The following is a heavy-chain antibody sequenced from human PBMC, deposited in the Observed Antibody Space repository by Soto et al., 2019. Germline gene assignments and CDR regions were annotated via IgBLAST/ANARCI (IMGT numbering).Heavy chain of an antibody. CDR2: LYYSGNT. CDR3: ARGYCIGTSCSGDGLGV. CDR1: GGSVSSGTYY. J-gene: IGHJ6*02. V-gene: IGHV4-61*01. Sequence: SETLSLTCSVSGGSVSSGTYYWSWIRQPPGKGLEWIGYLYYSGNTKSNPSLKSRVTISVNTSKNQFSLKLSSVTVADTAVYYCARGYCIGTSCSGDGLGVWGQGTTVTVSS. D-gene: IGHD2-2*01.